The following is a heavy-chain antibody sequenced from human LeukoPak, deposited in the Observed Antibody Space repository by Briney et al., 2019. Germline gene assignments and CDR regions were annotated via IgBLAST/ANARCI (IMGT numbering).Heavy chain of an antibody. J-gene: IGHJ3*02. CDR2: IIPILGIA. CDR3: ARNTIADAFDI. D-gene: IGHD6-13*01. V-gene: IGHV1-69*04. Sequence: SVKVSCKASGGTFSIYAISWVRQAPGQGLEWMGRIIPILGIANYAQKFQGRVTITADKSTSTAYMELSGLRSEDTAVYYCARNTIADAFDIWGQGTMVTVSS. CDR1: GGTFSIYA.